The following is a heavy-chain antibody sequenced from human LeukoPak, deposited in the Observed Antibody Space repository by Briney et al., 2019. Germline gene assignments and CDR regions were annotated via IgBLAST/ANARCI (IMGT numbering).Heavy chain of an antibody. V-gene: IGHV3-30*18. CDR3: AKVSSSGCPDY. CDR1: GFTFSSYG. J-gene: IGHJ4*02. CDR2: ISYDGSNK. Sequence: PGGSLRLSCAASGFTFSSYGMHWVRQAPGKGLEWVAVISYDGSNKYYADSVKGRLTISRDNSKNTLYLQMNSLRAEDTAVYYCAKVSSSGCPDYWGQGTLVTVSS. D-gene: IGHD6-19*01.